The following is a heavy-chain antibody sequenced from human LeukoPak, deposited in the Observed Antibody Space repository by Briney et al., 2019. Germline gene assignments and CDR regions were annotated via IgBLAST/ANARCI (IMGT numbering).Heavy chain of an antibody. Sequence: GGSLRLSCTASGFTFSSYWMSWVRQAPGKGLEWVANIKQDGSEKSYVDSVKGRFTISRDNAKNSLYLQMNSLRGEDTAVYYCAKDAVDASGRQYYDHYYMDVWGKGTTVTVSS. D-gene: IGHD3-10*01. J-gene: IGHJ6*03. CDR2: IKQDGSEK. CDR1: GFTFSSYW. V-gene: IGHV3-7*01. CDR3: AKDAVDASGRQYYDHYYMDV.